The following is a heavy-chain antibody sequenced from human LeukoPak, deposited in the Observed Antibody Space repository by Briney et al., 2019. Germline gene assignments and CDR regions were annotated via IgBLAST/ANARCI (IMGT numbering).Heavy chain of an antibody. J-gene: IGHJ6*02. Sequence: GGSLRLSCATSGFTFNNYAMSWVRQAPGKGLEWVSAISGSGRDTYYADSVKGRFTISRDNAKNSLYLQMNSLRAEDTAVYYCARIPGGYYYGMDVWGQGTTVTVSS. CDR3: ARIPGGYYYGMDV. CDR1: GFTFNNYA. V-gene: IGHV3-23*01. CDR2: ISGSGRDT. D-gene: IGHD3-16*01.